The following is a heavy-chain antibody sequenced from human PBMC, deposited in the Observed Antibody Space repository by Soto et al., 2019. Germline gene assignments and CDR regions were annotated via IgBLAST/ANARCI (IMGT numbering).Heavy chain of an antibody. J-gene: IGHJ4*02. CDR2: IYPGDSET. CDR1: GYRFTNYW. CDR3: ARRVGTWPFHFDY. V-gene: IGHV5-51*01. Sequence: RGESLKISCEGSGYRFTNYWIGWVRQMPGKGLEWMGIIYPGDSETRYSPSFEGRVTISVDTSINTAYVQWSSLQASDTAIYYCARRVGTWPFHFDYWGQGTLVTVS.